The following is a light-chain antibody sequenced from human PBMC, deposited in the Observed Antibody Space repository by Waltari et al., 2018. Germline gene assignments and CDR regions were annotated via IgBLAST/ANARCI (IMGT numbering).Light chain of an antibody. Sequence: QSVLTQSASVSGSPGQSITISCTGTISDVGGYKYVSWYQQHPGKAPKFMIYDVSKRPSGVSNRFSGSKSGNTASLTISGLQAEDEADYYCSSYTSSSTWVFGGGTKLTVL. V-gene: IGLV2-14*01. J-gene: IGLJ3*02. CDR3: SSYTSSSTWV. CDR2: DVS. CDR1: ISDVGGYKY.